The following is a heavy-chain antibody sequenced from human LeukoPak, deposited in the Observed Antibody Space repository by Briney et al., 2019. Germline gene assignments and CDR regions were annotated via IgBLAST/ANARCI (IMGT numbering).Heavy chain of an antibody. Sequence: PSETLSLTCTVSDGSISSGDYFWSWIRQPPGKGLEWIGYIYYSGSTYYNPSLKSRVTISVDTSKNQFSLKLSSVTAADTAVYYCARLRTWEPEEFDPWGQGTLVTVSS. CDR2: IYYSGST. CDR3: ARLRTWEPEEFDP. J-gene: IGHJ5*02. CDR1: DGSISSGDYF. D-gene: IGHD1-26*01. V-gene: IGHV4-30-4*08.